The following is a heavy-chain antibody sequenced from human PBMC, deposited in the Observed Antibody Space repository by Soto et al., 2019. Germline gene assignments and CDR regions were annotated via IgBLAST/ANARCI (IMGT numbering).Heavy chain of an antibody. CDR3: ARSITMVRGVAKNYYYYYYGMDV. Sequence: ASVEVSCQASGYTFTGYYIHWVRQAPGQGLEWMGWINPNSGGTNYAQKFQGWVTMTGDTSISTAYMELSRLRSDDTAVYYCARSITMVRGVAKNYYYYYYGMDVWGQGTTVTVSS. V-gene: IGHV1-2*04. CDR2: INPNSGGT. D-gene: IGHD3-10*01. CDR1: GYTFTGYY. J-gene: IGHJ6*02.